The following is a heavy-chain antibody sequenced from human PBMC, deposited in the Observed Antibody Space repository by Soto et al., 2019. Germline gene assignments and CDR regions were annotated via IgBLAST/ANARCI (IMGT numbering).Heavy chain of an antibody. CDR2: IKSKTDGGTT. V-gene: IGHV3-15*01. CDR3: NTYYFWSGYYDGWFDP. D-gene: IGHD3-3*01. CDR1: GFTFSNAW. J-gene: IGHJ5*02. Sequence: EVQLVESGGGLVKPGGSLRLSCAASGFTFSNAWMSWVRQAPGKGLEWVGRIKSKTDGGTTDYAAPVKGRVTISRDDSKNTLYLQMNSLKTEDTAVYYCNTYYFWSGYYDGWFDPWGQGTLVTVSS.